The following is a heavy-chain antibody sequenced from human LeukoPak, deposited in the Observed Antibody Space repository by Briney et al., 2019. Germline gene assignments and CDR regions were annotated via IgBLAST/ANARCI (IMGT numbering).Heavy chain of an antibody. CDR2: IYYSGST. J-gene: IGHJ4*02. Sequence: SETLSLTCTVSGGSISSYYWSWIRQPPGKGLEWIGYIYYSGSTNYNPSLKSRVTISVDTSKNQFSLKLSSVTAADTAVYYCARAAYRDYYDSSGYFFDYWGQGTLVTVSA. V-gene: IGHV4-59*01. CDR1: GGSISSYY. D-gene: IGHD3-22*01. CDR3: ARAAYRDYYDSSGYFFDY.